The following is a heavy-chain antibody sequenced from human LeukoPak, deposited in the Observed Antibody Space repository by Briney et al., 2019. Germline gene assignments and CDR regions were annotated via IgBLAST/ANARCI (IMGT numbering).Heavy chain of an antibody. J-gene: IGHJ4*02. CDR2: INQSGST. D-gene: IGHD3-22*01. CDR3: ARGTDRSKIAY. V-gene: IGHV4-34*01. CDR1: GGSFSGYY. Sequence: PSETLSLTCAVYGGSFSGYYWSWIRQPPGKGLEWIGEINQSGSTSYNPSLKSRVTISVDTSKNQFSLKLSSVTAADMAVYYCARGTDRSKIAYWGQGTLVTVSS.